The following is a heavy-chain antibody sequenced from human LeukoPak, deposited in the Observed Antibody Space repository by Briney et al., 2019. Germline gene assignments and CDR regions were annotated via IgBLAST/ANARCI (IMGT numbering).Heavy chain of an antibody. Sequence: GGSLRLSCAASGFTVSTNYMNWVRQAPGKGLEWVSILYSGSSTYYADSVEGRFTISRDSSKTTLFLQMNDLRAEATAVYYCARVGDHFHWYLDLWGRGTLVTVSS. D-gene: IGHD3-3*02. V-gene: IGHV3-53*01. J-gene: IGHJ2*01. CDR2: LYSGSST. CDR3: ARVGDHFHWYLDL. CDR1: GFTVSTNY.